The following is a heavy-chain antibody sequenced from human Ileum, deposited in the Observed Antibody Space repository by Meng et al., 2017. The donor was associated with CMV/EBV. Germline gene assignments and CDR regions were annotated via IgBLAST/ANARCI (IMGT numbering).Heavy chain of an antibody. Sequence: GGSLRLSCAASGFNFRGYGMHWVRQAPGKGLEWVTLIRFDGNNKYYGDSVKGRFTVSRDNSKNTLYLQMNTLTTDDTAVYYCVRDHYGYSLDYWGQGTLVTVSS. D-gene: IGHD4-17*01. CDR1: GFNFRGYG. CDR3: VRDHYGYSLDY. J-gene: IGHJ4*02. V-gene: IGHV3-30*02. CDR2: IRFDGNNK.